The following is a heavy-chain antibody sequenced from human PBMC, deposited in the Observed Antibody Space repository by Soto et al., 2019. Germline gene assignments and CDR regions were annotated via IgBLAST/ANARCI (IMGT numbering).Heavy chain of an antibody. D-gene: IGHD6-19*01. J-gene: IGHJ4*02. Sequence: EVQLVESGGGLVQPGRSLRLSCAASGFTFDDYAMHWVRQAPGQGLEWVSGISWNSGSIGYADSVKGRFTISRDNAKNSLYLQMNSLRAEDTALYYCAKTGYSSGWYNDDNFDYWGQGTLVTVSS. CDR2: ISWNSGSI. CDR1: GFTFDDYA. CDR3: AKTGYSSGWYNDDNFDY. V-gene: IGHV3-9*01.